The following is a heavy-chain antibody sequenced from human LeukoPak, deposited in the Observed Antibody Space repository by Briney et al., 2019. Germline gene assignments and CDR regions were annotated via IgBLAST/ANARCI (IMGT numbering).Heavy chain of an antibody. D-gene: IGHD2-8*01. Sequence: GGSLRLSCTASGFTFNTNAMSWVRQASGKGLEWVSAITDSGGNTYYAAPVKGRFTISRDNSKNTLYLQMNSLRAEDTAAYYCARAGHCTNGICYTADFDYWGHGTLVTVSS. CDR2: ITDSGGNT. CDR1: GFTFNTNA. V-gene: IGHV3-23*01. J-gene: IGHJ4*01. CDR3: ARAGHCTNGICYTADFDY.